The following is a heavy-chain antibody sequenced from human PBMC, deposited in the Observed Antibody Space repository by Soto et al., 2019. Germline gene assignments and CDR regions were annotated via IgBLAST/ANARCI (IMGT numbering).Heavy chain of an antibody. V-gene: IGHV3-23*01. J-gene: IGHJ4*02. CDR1: GFTFSSYA. CDR2: ISGSGGST. CDR3: AKPFHLGYCSSTSCRYSAPVDFDY. Sequence: HPGGSLRLSCAASGFTFSSYAMSWVRQAPGKGLEWVSAISGSGGSTYYADSVKGRFTISRDNSKNTLYLQMNSLRAEDTAVYYCAKPFHLGYCSSTSCRYSAPVDFDYWGQGTLVTVSS. D-gene: IGHD2-2*01.